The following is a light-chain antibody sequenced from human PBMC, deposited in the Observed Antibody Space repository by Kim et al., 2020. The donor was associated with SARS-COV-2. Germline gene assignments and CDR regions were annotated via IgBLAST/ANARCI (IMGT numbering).Light chain of an antibody. CDR2: DAS. CDR1: HDINNF. V-gene: IGKV1-33*01. Sequence: VGDRVTFACLSTHDINNFLYWFQHKPEVAPNLLISDASSLQPGLPSRFSGSGSVTHFTFTISSLPPGDVATYYCQPFDTLPLSFGAGTKVDIK. J-gene: IGKJ4*01. CDR3: QPFDTLPLS.